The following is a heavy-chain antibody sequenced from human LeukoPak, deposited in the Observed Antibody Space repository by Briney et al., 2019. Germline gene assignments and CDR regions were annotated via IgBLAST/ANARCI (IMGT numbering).Heavy chain of an antibody. J-gene: IGHJ4*02. CDR3: ASRPTGFDWGPFDY. CDR1: GFTFNNYV. D-gene: IGHD5-12*01. V-gene: IGHV3-30*02. Sequence: HPGGSLSFSCAASGFTFNNYVIDWVRQPPGKGLEWVAFFRYDGNHEYYADSVKGRFTFSRDNSKNTLLLQMNSLRTEDTAVYYCASRPTGFDWGPFDYWGQGTLVTVSS. CDR2: FRYDGNHE.